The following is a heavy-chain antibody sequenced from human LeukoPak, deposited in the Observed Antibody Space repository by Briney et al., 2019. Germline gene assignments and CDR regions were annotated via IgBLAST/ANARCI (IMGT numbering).Heavy chain of an antibody. CDR1: GFTFSSYS. CDR2: ISSSSSTI. CDR3: ARDYDFGVVNN. D-gene: IGHD3-3*01. Sequence: GGSLRLSCAASGFTFSSYSMNWVRQAPGKGLEWVSYISSSSSTIYYADSVKGRFTISRDNAKNSLYLQMNSLRAEDTAVYYWARDYDFGVVNNWGQGTLVTVSS. V-gene: IGHV3-48*01. J-gene: IGHJ4*02.